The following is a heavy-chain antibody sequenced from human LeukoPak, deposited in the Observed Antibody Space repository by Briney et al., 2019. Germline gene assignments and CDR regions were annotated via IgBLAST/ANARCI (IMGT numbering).Heavy chain of an antibody. CDR2: IYHSGST. Sequence: SETLSLTCTVSGGSISSSNWWSWVRQPPGKGLEWIGEIYHSGSTNYNPSLKSRVTISVDKSKNQFSLKLSSVTAADTAVYYCARQYCSSTSCYLGIDIWGQGTMVTVSS. CDR1: GGSISSSNW. V-gene: IGHV4-4*02. CDR3: ARQYCSSTSCYLGIDI. J-gene: IGHJ3*02. D-gene: IGHD2-2*01.